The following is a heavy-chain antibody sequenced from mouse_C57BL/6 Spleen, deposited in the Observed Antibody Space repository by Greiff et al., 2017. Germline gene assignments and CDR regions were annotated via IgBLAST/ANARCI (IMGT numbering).Heavy chain of an antibody. V-gene: IGHV5-17*01. CDR2: ISSGSSTI. Sequence: EVQGVEPGGGLVKPGGSLKLSCAASGFTFSDYGMHWVRQAPEQGLEWVAYISSGSSTINYADTVKGRFTISRDNAKNTLFLQLTSLTSEDTAMXYCARRGYYYDNSCGYFDVWGTGTTVTVSS. CDR1: GFTFSDYG. D-gene: IGHD1-1*01. J-gene: IGHJ1*03. CDR3: ARRGYYYDNSCGYFDV.